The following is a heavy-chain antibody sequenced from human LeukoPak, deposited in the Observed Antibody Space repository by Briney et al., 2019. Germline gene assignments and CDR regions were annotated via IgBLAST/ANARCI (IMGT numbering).Heavy chain of an antibody. D-gene: IGHD3-16*01. CDR1: GFTVSSNY. CDR2: IYSGGST. V-gene: IGHV3-66*01. J-gene: IGHJ4*02. CDR3: ARGTLGDEDYFDY. Sequence: GGSLRLSCAASGFTVSSNYMSWVRQAPGKGLEWVSVIYSGGSTYYADSVKGRFTISRDNAKNSLYLQMNSLRAEDTAVYYCARGTLGDEDYFDYWGQGTLVTVSS.